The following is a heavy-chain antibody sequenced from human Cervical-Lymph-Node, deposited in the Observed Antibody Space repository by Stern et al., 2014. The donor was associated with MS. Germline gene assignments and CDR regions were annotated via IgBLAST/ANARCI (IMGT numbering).Heavy chain of an antibody. CDR2: TLPIFGTA. V-gene: IGHV1-69*01. CDR1: GCTFSSYA. D-gene: IGHD1-26*01. CDR3: ARGELKEGLVRGMDV. J-gene: IGHJ6*02. Sequence: VQLVESGAEVKKPGSSVKVSCKASGCTFSSYAISWVRQAPGQGLERMGGTLPIFGTANYAQKFQGRVTITADESTSTAYMELSSLRSEDTAVYYCARGELKEGLVRGMDVWGQGTTVTVSS.